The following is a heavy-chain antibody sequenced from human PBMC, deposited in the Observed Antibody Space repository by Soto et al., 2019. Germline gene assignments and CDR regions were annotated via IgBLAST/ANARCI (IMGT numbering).Heavy chain of an antibody. J-gene: IGHJ5*02. CDR2: IYYSGST. CDR3: ARAIRYYYDSSGLNWFDP. D-gene: IGHD3-22*01. V-gene: IGHV4-31*03. Sequence: SETLSLTCTVSGGSISSGGYYWSWIRQHPGKGLEWIGYIYYSGSTYYNPSLKSRVTISVDTSKNQFSLKLSSVTAADTAVYYCARAIRYYYDSSGLNWFDPWGQGTLVTVSS. CDR1: GGSISSGGYY.